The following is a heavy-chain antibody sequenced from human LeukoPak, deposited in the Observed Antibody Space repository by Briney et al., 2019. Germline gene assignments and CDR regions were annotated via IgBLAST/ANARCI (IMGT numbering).Heavy chain of an antibody. CDR2: IKHDGSDK. V-gene: IGHV3-7*01. J-gene: IGHJ1*01. CDR3: AKDYQYFQH. D-gene: IGHD3-16*02. CDR1: GFTLSNYW. Sequence: GGSLRLSCAASGFTLSNYWMMWVRQAPGKGLEWVANIKHDGSDKHYVDSVKGRFTVSRDNALNSLYLQMNSLRAEDTAVYYCAKDYQYFQHWGQGTLVTVSS.